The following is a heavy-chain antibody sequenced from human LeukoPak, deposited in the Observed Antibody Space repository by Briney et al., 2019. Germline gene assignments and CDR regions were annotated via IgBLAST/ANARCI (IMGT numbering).Heavy chain of an antibody. CDR1: GFTFSSYE. CDR2: ISSSGSTI. V-gene: IGHV3-48*03. Sequence: QPGGSLRLSCAASGFTFSSYEMNWVRQAPGKGLEWVSYISSSGSTIYYADSVKGRFTISRDNAKNSLYLQMNSLRAEDTALYYCAKEYCSSTSCYYSYYYYMDVWGKGTTVTVSS. J-gene: IGHJ6*03. D-gene: IGHD2-2*01. CDR3: AKEYCSSTSCYYSYYYYMDV.